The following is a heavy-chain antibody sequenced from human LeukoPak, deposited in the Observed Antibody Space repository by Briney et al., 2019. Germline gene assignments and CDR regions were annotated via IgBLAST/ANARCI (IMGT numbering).Heavy chain of an antibody. J-gene: IGHJ4*02. CDR1: GGSISSGGYY. V-gene: IGHV4-30-2*01. CDR2: IYHSGST. CDR3: ARGIRKNVNYFDY. D-gene: IGHD3-16*01. Sequence: PSQTLSLTCTVSGGSISSGGYYWSWIRQPPGKGLEWIGYIYHSGSTYYNPSLKSRVTISVDRSKNQFSLKLSSVTAADTAVYYCARGIRKNVNYFDYWGQGTLVTVSS.